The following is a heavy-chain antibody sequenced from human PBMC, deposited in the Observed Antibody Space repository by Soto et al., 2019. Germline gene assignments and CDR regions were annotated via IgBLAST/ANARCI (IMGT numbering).Heavy chain of an antibody. CDR2: ISPSGGTT. CDR3: AKDLTFYYSSGGRED. D-gene: IGHD3-10*01. V-gene: IGHV3-23*01. CDR1: GFMFSSHT. Sequence: EEQLLESGGGLVQPGGSLKLSCVASGFMFSSHTMNWVRQAPGKGLEWVSGISPSGGTTYYADSVKGRFTISRDNSKNTTHLQMNSLRAEDTAIYYGAKDLTFYYSSGGREDWGQGTLVTVSS. J-gene: IGHJ4*02.